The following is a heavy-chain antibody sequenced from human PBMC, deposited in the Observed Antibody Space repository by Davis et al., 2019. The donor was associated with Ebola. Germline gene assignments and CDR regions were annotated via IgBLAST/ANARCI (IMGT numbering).Heavy chain of an antibody. CDR3: AQEGIAAAYQH. Sequence: ASVKVSCKASGYTFTSYGISWVRQAPGQGLEWMGWISAYNGNTNYAQKFQGRVTMTRDTSISTAYMELSRLRSDDTAVYYCAQEGIAAAYQHWGQGTLVTVSS. V-gene: IGHV1-18*01. CDR2: ISAYNGNT. J-gene: IGHJ1*01. D-gene: IGHD6-13*01. CDR1: GYTFTSYG.